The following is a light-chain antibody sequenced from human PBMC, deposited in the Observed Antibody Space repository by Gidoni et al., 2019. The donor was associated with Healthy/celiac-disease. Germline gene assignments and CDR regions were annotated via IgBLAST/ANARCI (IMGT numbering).Light chain of an antibody. J-gene: IGLJ2*01. V-gene: IGLV3-21*04. Sequence: SYVLTQPPSVSVAPGKTARITCGENNIGSKSVHWYQQKPGQAPVLVIYYDSDRPSGIPERFSGSNSGNTATLTISRVEAGDEADYYCQVWDSSTLRVFGGGTKLTVL. CDR3: QVWDSSTLRV. CDR1: NIGSKS. CDR2: YDS.